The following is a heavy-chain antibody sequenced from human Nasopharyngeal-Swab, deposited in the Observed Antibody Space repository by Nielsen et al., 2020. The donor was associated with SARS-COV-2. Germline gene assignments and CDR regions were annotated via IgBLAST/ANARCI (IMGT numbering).Heavy chain of an antibody. CDR2: IYYSGST. V-gene: IGHV4-59*12. D-gene: IGHD3-16*02. Sequence: SETLSLTCTVSGGSISSYYWSWIRQPPGKGLEWIGYIYYSGSTNYNPSLKSRVTISVDTSKNQFSLKLSSVTAADTAVYYCARVLSGTDRGYYFDYWGQGTLVTVSS. CDR3: ARVLSGTDRGYYFDY. J-gene: IGHJ4*02. CDR1: GGSISSYY.